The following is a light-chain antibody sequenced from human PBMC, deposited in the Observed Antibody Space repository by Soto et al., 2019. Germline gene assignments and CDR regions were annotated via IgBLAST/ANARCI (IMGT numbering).Light chain of an antibody. CDR2: GAS. Sequence: EIVMTQSPASLSVSPGDGATLSCRASQSVASNVAWYQQKPGQGPRLLIHGASTRAVGVPARFSSSGSGTDFTYTISSLQSEDFAVYYCQQYHNWPPQYTFGQGTKLQIK. CDR1: QSVASN. J-gene: IGKJ2*01. V-gene: IGKV3-15*01. CDR3: QQYHNWPPQYT.